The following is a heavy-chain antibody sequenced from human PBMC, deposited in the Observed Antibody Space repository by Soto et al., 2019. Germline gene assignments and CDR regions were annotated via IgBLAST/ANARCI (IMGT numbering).Heavy chain of an antibody. CDR1: GFTFSTYW. Sequence: EVPLVESGGGLVQPGGSLRLSCAASGFTFSTYWMHWVRQAPGKGLLWVSHINSDGSNTDYADSVKGRFTISRDNAKNTLYLQMNSLRAEDTAVYYCARDDARPIVGADYWGQGTLVTVSS. CDR3: ARDDARPIVGADY. D-gene: IGHD1-26*01. CDR2: INSDGSNT. J-gene: IGHJ4*02. V-gene: IGHV3-74*01.